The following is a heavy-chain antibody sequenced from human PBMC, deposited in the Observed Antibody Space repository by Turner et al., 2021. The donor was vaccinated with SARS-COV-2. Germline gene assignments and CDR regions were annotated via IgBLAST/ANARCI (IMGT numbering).Heavy chain of an antibody. V-gene: IGHV3-7*01. Sequence: EVQLVESGAGVVQPGGSVRLSCAASGFTFSSDWMSWVRQARGKGLEWLANIKQEGREKYYVDYVKCPFTIYRDNAKNSLYLQMNRLRAEDTAVYYCARDGGSNYVFDTWGQGTKVTVSS. D-gene: IGHD1-26*01. CDR1: GFTFSSDW. J-gene: IGHJ3*02. CDR2: IKQEGREK. CDR3: ARDGGSNYVFDT.